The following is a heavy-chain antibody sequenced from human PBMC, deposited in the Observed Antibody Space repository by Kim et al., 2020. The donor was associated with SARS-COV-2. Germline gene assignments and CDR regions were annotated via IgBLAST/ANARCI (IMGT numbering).Heavy chain of an antibody. Sequence: GGSLRLSCAASGFTFSSYWMSWVRQAPGKGLEWVANIKKDGREIYYVDSVKGRFTISRDNAKNSLYLQMNYLRADDTAVYYCASFGLAVAGSSVDYWGPG. CDR3: ASFGLAVAGSSVDY. V-gene: IGHV3-7*03. CDR2: IKKDGREI. J-gene: IGHJ4*02. D-gene: IGHD6-19*01. CDR1: GFTFSSYW.